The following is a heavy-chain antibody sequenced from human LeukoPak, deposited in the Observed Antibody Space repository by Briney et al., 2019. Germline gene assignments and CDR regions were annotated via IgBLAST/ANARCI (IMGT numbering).Heavy chain of an antibody. CDR2: IFPGDSTA. CDR3: ARLGKGLLRYSFDY. D-gene: IGHD3-16*01. V-gene: IGHV5-51*01. CDR1: GYNIINYW. J-gene: IGHJ4*01. Sequence: GESLKISCEVSGYNIINYWIGWVSQLPGKGLEWMAIIFPGDSTATYNPSFQGQVSLSVDKSVSAAYLQWSSLQPSDTAIYYCARLGKGLLRYSFDYWGHGTLVTVAS.